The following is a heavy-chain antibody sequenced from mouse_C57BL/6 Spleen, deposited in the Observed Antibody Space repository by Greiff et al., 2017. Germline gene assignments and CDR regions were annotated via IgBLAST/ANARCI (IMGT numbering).Heavy chain of an antibody. Sequence: PQPGAELVKPGSSGKLSCKASGYTFTSYWMHLVKKRPIQGLEWIGNIYPSDSETHYIQKFKDKATLTVDKSASTAYMQLSSLTSEDPAVYYWARQGIRWYFDVWGTGTTVTVSS. D-gene: IGHD5-2*01. CDR3: ARQGIRWYFDV. CDR1: GYTFTSYW. V-gene: IGHV1-52*01. CDR2: IYPSDSET. J-gene: IGHJ1*03.